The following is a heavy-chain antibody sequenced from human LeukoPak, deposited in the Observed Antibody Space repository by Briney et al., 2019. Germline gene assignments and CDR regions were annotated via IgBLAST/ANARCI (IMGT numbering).Heavy chain of an antibody. CDR1: GGSISSYY. CDR2: IYTSGST. D-gene: IGHD5-12*01. CDR3: ARGYSGYTSFDY. J-gene: IGHJ4*02. V-gene: IGHV4-4*09. Sequence: PSETLSLTCTVSGGSISSYYWSWIRQPPGKGLEWIGYIYTSGSTNYNPSLKSRVTISVDTSKNQISLKLSSVTAADTAVYYCARGYSGYTSFDYWGQGTLVTVSS.